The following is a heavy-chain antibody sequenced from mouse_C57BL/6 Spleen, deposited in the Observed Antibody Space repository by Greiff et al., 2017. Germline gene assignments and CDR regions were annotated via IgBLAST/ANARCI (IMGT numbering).Heavy chain of an antibody. J-gene: IGHJ4*01. CDR3: ARWGYSHAMDY. CDR2: IDPSDSYT. Sequence: VQLQQPGAELVMPGASVKLSCKASGYTFTSYWMHWVKQRPGQGLEWIGEIDPSDSYTNYNQKFKGKSTLTVDKSSSTAYMQLSSLTSEDSAVYYCARWGYSHAMDYWGQGTSVTVSS. V-gene: IGHV1-69*01. CDR1: GYTFTSYW. D-gene: IGHD2-12*01.